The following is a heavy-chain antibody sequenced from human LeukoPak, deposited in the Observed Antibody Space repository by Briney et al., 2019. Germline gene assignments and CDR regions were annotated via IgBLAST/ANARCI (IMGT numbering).Heavy chain of an antibody. J-gene: IGHJ3*02. V-gene: IGHV4-34*01. D-gene: IGHD3-10*01. CDR2: INHSGST. Sequence: TPSETLSLTCAVYGGSFSGYYWSWIRQPPGKGLEWIGEINHSGSTNYNPSLKSQVTISVDKSKNQFSLKLSFVTAADTAMYYCARSDYHNSGSHTVFDAFDIWGQGTRVTVSS. CDR1: GGSFSGYY. CDR3: ARSDYHNSGSHTVFDAFDI.